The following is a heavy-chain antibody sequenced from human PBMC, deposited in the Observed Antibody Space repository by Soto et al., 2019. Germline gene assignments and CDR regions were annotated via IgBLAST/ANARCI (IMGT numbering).Heavy chain of an antibody. J-gene: IGHJ6*02. D-gene: IGHD3-10*01. CDR2: VSSSGGTT. CDR1: GFAFSSYA. CDR3: AKKEEGYYGSGSYGLGPYYGMDV. Sequence: VGSLRLSCAASGFAFSSYAMSWVRQAPGKGLEWVSAVSSSGGTTYYADSVKGRFTISRDNSKNTLYLQMNSLRAEDTAVYYCAKKEEGYYGSGSYGLGPYYGMDVWGQGTTVTVSS. V-gene: IGHV3-23*01.